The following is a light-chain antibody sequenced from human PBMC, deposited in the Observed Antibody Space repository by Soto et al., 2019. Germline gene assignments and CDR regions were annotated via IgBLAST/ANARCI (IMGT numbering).Light chain of an antibody. Sequence: QSVLTQPASVSGSPGQSITISCTGTSSDVGGYNYVSWYQQHPGKAPKLMIYDVSNRPSGVSNRFSGSKSFNTASLTISGLQAEDEADYYCSSYTSSSTLLYVFGNGT. CDR3: SSYTSSSTLLYV. CDR2: DVS. V-gene: IGLV2-14*01. CDR1: SSDVGGYNY. J-gene: IGLJ1*01.